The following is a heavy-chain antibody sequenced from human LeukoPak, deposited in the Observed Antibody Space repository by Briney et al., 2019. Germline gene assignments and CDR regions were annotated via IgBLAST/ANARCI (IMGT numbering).Heavy chain of an antibody. V-gene: IGHV4-59*01. J-gene: IGHJ4*02. CDR2: IYYSGST. Sequence: SETLSLTCTVSGGSISSYYWSWIRQPPGKGLEWIGYIYYSGSTNYNPSLKSRVTISVDTSKNQFSLKLSPVTAADTAVYYCAREYCSSTSCYRRTLYYWGQGTLVTVSS. CDR3: AREYCSSTSCYRRTLYY. D-gene: IGHD2-2*02. CDR1: GGSISSYY.